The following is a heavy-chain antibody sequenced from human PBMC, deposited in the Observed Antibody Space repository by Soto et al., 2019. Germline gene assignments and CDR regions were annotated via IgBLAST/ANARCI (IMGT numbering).Heavy chain of an antibody. D-gene: IGHD3-9*01. V-gene: IGHV3-23*01. CDR2: ISGRGAKT. J-gene: IGHJ4*02. Sequence: HAPGKGLEWVSGISGRGAKTDYADSVKGRFTISRNNSRTTLYLKMNGLRAEDTAFYYFAKAGGSYSKYFALAYWGQGTLVTVSS. CDR3: AKAGGSYSKYFALAY.